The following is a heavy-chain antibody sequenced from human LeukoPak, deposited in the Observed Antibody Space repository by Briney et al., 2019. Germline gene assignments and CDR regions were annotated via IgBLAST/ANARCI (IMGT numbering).Heavy chain of an antibody. D-gene: IGHD4-17*01. V-gene: IGHV3-43*02. CDR3: AKDIPTGDYVFDY. CDR2: ITGEGDIT. J-gene: IGHJ4*02. Sequence: GGSLRLSCAASGFTFGDYAMHWVRQPPGKGLEWLSLITGEGDITYHADSVKGRFTISRDNNKNSLYLQMNSLRTEDTALYYCAKDIPTGDYVFDYWGQGTLVTVSS. CDR1: GFTFGDYA.